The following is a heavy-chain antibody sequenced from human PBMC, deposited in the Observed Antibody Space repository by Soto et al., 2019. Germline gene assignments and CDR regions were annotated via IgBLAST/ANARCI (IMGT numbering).Heavy chain of an antibody. Sequence: VQLLESGGGLVQPGGSLRLSCAASGFTFSSYAMNWVRQAPGKGLEWVTAISGSGGSTYYADSVKGRFTISRDNSKNPLYLQMTSLRAEDTALYFCAKDGARRYYYGSGSFSDYWGQGTLVTVSS. J-gene: IGHJ4*02. D-gene: IGHD3-10*01. CDR1: GFTFSSYA. CDR3: AKDGARRYYYGSGSFSDY. V-gene: IGHV3-23*01. CDR2: ISGSGGST.